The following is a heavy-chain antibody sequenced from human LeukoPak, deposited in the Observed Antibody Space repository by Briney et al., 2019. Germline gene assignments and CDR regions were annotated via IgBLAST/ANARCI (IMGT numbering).Heavy chain of an antibody. Sequence: ASVKVSCKASGYTFTGYYMHWVRQAPGQGLEWMGWINPNSGGTNHAQKFQGRVTMTRDTSISTAYMELSRLRSDDTAVYYCARDSGLGSIDYWGQGTLVTVSS. CDR1: GYTFTGYY. CDR2: INPNSGGT. V-gene: IGHV1-2*02. CDR3: ARDSGLGSIDY. D-gene: IGHD6-19*01. J-gene: IGHJ4*02.